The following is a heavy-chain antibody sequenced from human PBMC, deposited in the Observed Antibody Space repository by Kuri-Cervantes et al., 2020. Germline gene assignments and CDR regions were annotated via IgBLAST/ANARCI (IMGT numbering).Heavy chain of an antibody. J-gene: IGHJ3*01. CDR3: AREGLTTVAPSDGFDV. CDR2: IYHSGST. V-gene: IGHV4-4*02. D-gene: IGHD4-23*01. Sequence: SETLSLSCAVSGGSISSSNWWSWVRQPPGKGLEWIGEIYHSGSTNYNPSLQSRVTISVDTSKNQFSLKVTYVTAADTAVYFCAREGLTTVAPSDGFDVWGQGTLVTVSS. CDR1: GGSISSSNW.